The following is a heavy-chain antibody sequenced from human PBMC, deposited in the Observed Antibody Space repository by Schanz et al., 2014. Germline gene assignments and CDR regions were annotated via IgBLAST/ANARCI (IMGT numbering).Heavy chain of an antibody. V-gene: IGHV3-23*01. D-gene: IGHD3-22*01. J-gene: IGHJ4*02. CDR1: GFTFSSYA. CDR3: ARDRAYDSSGRPTGVDY. Sequence: EVQLLESGGGLVQPGGSLRLSCAASGFTFSSYAMSWVRQAPGKGLEWVSAITDSGGSTYYADSVKGRFTISRDNSKNSLYLQMNSLRADDTAVYFCARDRAYDSSGRPTGVDYWGQGILVTVSS. CDR2: ITDSGGST.